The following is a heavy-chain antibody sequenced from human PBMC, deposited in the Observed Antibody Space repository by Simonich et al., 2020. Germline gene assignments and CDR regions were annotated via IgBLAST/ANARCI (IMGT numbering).Heavy chain of an antibody. V-gene: IGHV4-34*01. CDR2: INHSGRT. D-gene: IGHD3-10*01. CDR1: GGSFSGYY. J-gene: IGHJ4*02. Sequence: QVQLQQWGAGLLKPSETPSLTCAVYGGSFSGYYWSWIRQPPGKGLEWIGEINHSGRTNYNPSLKSRVTISVDTSKNQFSLKLSSVTAADTAVYYCARRRKVRGVQYYFDYWGQGTLVTVSS. CDR3: ARRRKVRGVQYYFDY.